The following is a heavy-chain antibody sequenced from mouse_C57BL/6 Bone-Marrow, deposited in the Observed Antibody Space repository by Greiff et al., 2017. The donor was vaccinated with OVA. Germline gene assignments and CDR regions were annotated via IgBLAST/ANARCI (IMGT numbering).Heavy chain of an antibody. D-gene: IGHD2-4*01. CDR2: INPNNGGT. Sequence: EVQLQQSGPELVKPGASVKISCKASGYTFTDYYMNWVKQSHGKSLEWIGDINPNNGGTSYNQKFKGKATLTVDKSSSTAYMELRSLTSEDSAVYYCARDDYDEYWGQGTLVTVSA. CDR1: GYTFTDYY. J-gene: IGHJ3*01. V-gene: IGHV1-26*01. CDR3: ARDDYDEY.